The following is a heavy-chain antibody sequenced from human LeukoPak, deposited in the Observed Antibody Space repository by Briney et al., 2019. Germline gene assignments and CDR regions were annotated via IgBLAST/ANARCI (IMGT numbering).Heavy chain of an antibody. CDR1: GGSISSVSYY. D-gene: IGHD6-19*01. V-gene: IGHV4-39*01. CDR3: ANIPMAGTGSEYFQN. Sequence: PSETLSLTCTVSGGSISSVSYYWGWTRQSPGKGLEWIGSIYYSGNTYYNPSLKSRVTISADTSKSQVSLKLSSVTAADTAMYNCANIPMAGTGSEYFQNWGQGSLVTVSS. CDR2: IYYSGNT. J-gene: IGHJ1*01.